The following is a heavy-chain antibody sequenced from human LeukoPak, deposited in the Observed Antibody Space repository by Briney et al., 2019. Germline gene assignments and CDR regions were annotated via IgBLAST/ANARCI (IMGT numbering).Heavy chain of an antibody. D-gene: IGHD3-22*01. Sequence: GGSLRLSCAASGFAFRSYALHWVRQAPGKGLEWVAVISYDGSNKNYADSLKGRFIISRDNSKNTLYLQMNSLRAEDTAVYYCAKGYYYDSGGYYFYDSWGQGTLVTVSS. CDR2: ISYDGSNK. V-gene: IGHV3-30-3*01. J-gene: IGHJ4*02. CDR1: GFAFRSYA. CDR3: AKGYYYDSGGYYFYDS.